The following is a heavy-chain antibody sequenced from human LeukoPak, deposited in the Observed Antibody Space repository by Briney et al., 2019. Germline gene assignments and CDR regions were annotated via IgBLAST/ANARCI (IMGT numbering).Heavy chain of an antibody. CDR3: AQDRGGEQQLIQGFAY. J-gene: IGHJ4*02. CDR1: GFTFSSYG. Sequence: PGGSLRLSCTASGFTFSSYGMHWVRQAPDKGLEWVALISNDGSKSYYTDSEKGRFTISRDNPKNTLYLQMNSLTTEDTAVYYCAQDRGGEQQLIQGFAYWGQGTLVTVSS. D-gene: IGHD6-13*01. CDR2: ISNDGSKS. V-gene: IGHV3-30*18.